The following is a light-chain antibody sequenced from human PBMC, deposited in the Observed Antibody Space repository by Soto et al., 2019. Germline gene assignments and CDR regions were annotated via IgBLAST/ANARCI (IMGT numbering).Light chain of an antibody. CDR2: EGS. CDR3: CSYAVTNILV. V-gene: IGLV2-23*01. Sequence: QSVLTQPASVSGSPGQSITISCTGTSSDVGSYNLVSWFQQHPGKAPKLMIYEGSKRPSGVSNRFSGSKSGNTASLTISGLQAEDKADYYCCSYAVTNILVVGGGTKLTVL. CDR1: SSDVGSYNL. J-gene: IGLJ2*01.